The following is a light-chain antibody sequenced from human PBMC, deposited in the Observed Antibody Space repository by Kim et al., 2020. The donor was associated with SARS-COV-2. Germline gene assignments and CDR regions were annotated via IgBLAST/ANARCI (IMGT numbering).Light chain of an antibody. CDR2: EDT. J-gene: IGLJ2*01. V-gene: IGLV1-51*01. Sequence: GQKVAISCSGSRSNLGNNYLSWYQQFPGTAPSLLIYEDTKRPSGIPDRLSGSKSGTSATLAITGLQTGDEAHYYCATWDSSLRVMLFGGGTQLTVL. CDR3: ATWDSSLRVML. CDR1: RSNLGNNY.